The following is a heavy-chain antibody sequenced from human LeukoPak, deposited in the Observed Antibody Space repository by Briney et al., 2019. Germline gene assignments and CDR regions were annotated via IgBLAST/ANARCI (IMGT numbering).Heavy chain of an antibody. CDR2: INPNSGGT. D-gene: IGHD2-21*02. Sequence: RASVKVSCKASGYTFTDYYMHWVRQAAGQGLEWMGWINPNSGGTNYAQKFQGRVTMNSDTSISTAYIELSRLRSDDTAVYYCARVGDSQMAFDIWGQGTMVTVSS. CDR3: ARVGDSQMAFDI. J-gene: IGHJ3*02. V-gene: IGHV1-2*02. CDR1: GYTFTDYY.